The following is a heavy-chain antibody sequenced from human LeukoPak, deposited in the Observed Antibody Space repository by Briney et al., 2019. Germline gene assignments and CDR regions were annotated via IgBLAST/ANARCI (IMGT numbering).Heavy chain of an antibody. CDR1: GGSISSYY. CDR2: IYTSGST. D-gene: IGHD3-22*01. Sequence: PSETLSLTCTVSGGSISSYYWSWIRQPAGKGLEWIGRIYTSGSTNYNPSLKSRVTMSVDTSKDQFSLKLSSVTAADTAVYYCASWVSNSSGYQGNDYWGQGTLVTVSS. CDR3: ASWVSNSSGYQGNDY. V-gene: IGHV4-4*07. J-gene: IGHJ4*02.